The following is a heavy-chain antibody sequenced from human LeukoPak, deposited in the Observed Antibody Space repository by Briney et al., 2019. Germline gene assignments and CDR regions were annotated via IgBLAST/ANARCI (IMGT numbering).Heavy chain of an antibody. D-gene: IGHD6-25*01. J-gene: IGHJ4*02. CDR2: IHPDGDTT. CDR1: GYTFTSYG. Sequence: ASVKVSCKASGYTFTSYGISWVRQAPGQGLEWMGTIHPDGDTTTYAQKFQGRVTMTRDTSTSRVYMDLSSLRSEDTAVYYCAREAIAAGKNFDYWGQGTLVTVSS. V-gene: IGHV1-46*01. CDR3: AREAIAAGKNFDY.